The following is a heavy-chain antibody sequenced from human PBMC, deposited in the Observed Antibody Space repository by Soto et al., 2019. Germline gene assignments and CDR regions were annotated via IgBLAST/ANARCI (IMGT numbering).Heavy chain of an antibody. D-gene: IGHD6-19*01. V-gene: IGHV3-23*01. CDR2: IYNVDTK. CDR1: GFTFWSYA. CDR3: AKTTDGWFSAFEI. J-gene: IGHJ3*02. Sequence: GGSLRLSCAASGFTFWSYAMSWVRQAPGKGLEWVSIIYNVDTKYYADSVKGRFTFSRDNSKSTMYLQISSLRAEDAAVYYCAKTTDGWFSAFEIWGQGTMVTVSS.